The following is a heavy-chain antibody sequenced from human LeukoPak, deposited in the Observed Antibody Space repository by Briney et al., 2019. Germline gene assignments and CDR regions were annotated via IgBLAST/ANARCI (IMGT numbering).Heavy chain of an antibody. V-gene: IGHV4-61*02. Sequence: TSQTLSLTCTVSGGSISSGSYYWSWIRQPAGKGLEWIGRIYTSGSTNYNPSLKSRVTISVDTSKNQFSLKLSSVTAADTAVYYCARTRTTSYYYYYMDVWGKGTTVTVSS. CDR3: ARTRTTSYYYYYMDV. D-gene: IGHD4-17*01. J-gene: IGHJ6*03. CDR2: IYTSGST. CDR1: GGSISSGSYY.